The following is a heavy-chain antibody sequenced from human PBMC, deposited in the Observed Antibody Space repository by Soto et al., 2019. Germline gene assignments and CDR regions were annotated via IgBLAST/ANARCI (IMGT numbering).Heavy chain of an antibody. CDR3: ARVFHDTAMVTGNYYYYGMDV. D-gene: IGHD5-18*01. V-gene: IGHV3-13*04. Sequence: PGGSLRLSCAASGFTFSSYDMHWVRQATGKGLEWVSAIGTAGDTYYPGSVKGRFTISRENAKNSLYLQMNSLRAGDTAVYYCARVFHDTAMVTGNYYYYGMDVWGQGTTVTVSS. J-gene: IGHJ6*02. CDR2: IGTAGDT. CDR1: GFTFSSYD.